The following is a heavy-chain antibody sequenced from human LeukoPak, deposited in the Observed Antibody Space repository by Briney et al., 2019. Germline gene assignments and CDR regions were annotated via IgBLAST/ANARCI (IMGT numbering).Heavy chain of an antibody. J-gene: IGHJ5*02. V-gene: IGHV1-8*02. CDR2: MNPNSGNT. CDR1: GYTFTSYG. CDR3: ARGHGYQLLSSGWFDP. D-gene: IGHD2-2*01. Sequence: ASVKVSCKASGYTFTSYGISWVRQAPGQGLEWMGWMNPNSGNTGYAQKFQGRVTMTRNTSISTAYMELSSLRSEDTAVYYCARGHGYQLLSSGWFDPWGQGTLVTVSS.